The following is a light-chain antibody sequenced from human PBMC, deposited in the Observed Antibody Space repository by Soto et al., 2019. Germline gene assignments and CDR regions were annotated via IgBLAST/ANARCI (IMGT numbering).Light chain of an antibody. J-gene: IGKJ2*01. V-gene: IGKV2-30*02. Sequence: DVVMTQSPLSLPVTLGQPASISCRSSQSLVHSDGNTHLNWFQQRPGQSPRRLICKVSNRDSGVTDRFRGSASGTDFTLKISRVEAEDVGVYYCMQGTHWPYTFCQGTKLEIK. CDR2: KVS. CDR1: QSLVHSDGNTH. CDR3: MQGTHWPYT.